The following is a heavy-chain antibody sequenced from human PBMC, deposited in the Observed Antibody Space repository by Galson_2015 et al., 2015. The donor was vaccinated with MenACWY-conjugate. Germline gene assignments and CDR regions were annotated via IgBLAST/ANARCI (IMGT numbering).Heavy chain of an antibody. CDR3: ARDNNWSFDS. D-gene: IGHD1-1*01. V-gene: IGHV3-74*01. CDR1: GFTFNNYW. CDR2: IKADGSFS. J-gene: IGHJ4*02. Sequence: SLRLSCAASGFTFNNYWMHWVRQPPGKGLEWISYIKADGSFSNYADSVKGRFTISIDNAKNMVYLQMDGLGDEDTAVYFCARDNNWSFDSWGQGTLATVSS.